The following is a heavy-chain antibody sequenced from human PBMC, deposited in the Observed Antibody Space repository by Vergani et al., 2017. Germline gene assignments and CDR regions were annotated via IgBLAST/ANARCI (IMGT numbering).Heavy chain of an antibody. Sequence: EVQLLESGGDLVQPGGSIRLSCFGSGFTFSTFNMHWVRQIPGKGLEYISGISSDGKSTNYAKSVKDRFIVTRDNSKNSLHLQMGNLRVEDTGIYYCSKDEQYTAPWERGYFHVLDVWGQGTTVSVSS. V-gene: IGHV3-64*01. J-gene: IGHJ6*02. CDR2: ISSDGKST. D-gene: IGHD1-26*01. CDR3: SKDEQYTAPWERGYFHVLDV. CDR1: GFTFSTFN.